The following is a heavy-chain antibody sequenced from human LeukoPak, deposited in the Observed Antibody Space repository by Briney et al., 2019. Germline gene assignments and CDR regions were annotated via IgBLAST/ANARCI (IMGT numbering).Heavy chain of an antibody. CDR3: ARGHSSSWSFFDY. D-gene: IGHD6-13*01. CDR2: IYAGGST. Sequence: GGSLRLSCAASGFTVSSNYMTWVRQAPGKGLEWVSVIYAGGSTYYADSVKGRFTISRDNSKNTLYLQMNSLRPEDTAVYYCARGHSSSWSFFDYWGQGTLVTVSS. V-gene: IGHV3-53*01. J-gene: IGHJ4*02. CDR1: GFTVSSNY.